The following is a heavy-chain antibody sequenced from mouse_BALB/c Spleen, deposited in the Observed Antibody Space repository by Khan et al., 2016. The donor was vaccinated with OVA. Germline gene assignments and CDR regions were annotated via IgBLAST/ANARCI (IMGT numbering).Heavy chain of an antibody. CDR2: VSTGGSYT. J-gene: IGHJ3*01. V-gene: IGHV5-6*01. D-gene: IGHD1-1*01. CDR1: GFTFSTYG. Sequence: EVELVESGGDLVKPGGSLKLSCAASGFTFSTYGMSWVRQTPDKRLEWVATVSTGGSYTYYPDSVKGRFTISRDNAKNTLYLQLSGLTSEDTAMFYCTGLAYYYDSEGFAYWGQGTLVTVSA. CDR3: TGLAYYYDSEGFAY.